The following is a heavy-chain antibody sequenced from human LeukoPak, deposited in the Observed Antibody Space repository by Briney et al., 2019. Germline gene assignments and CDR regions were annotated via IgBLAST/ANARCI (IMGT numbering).Heavy chain of an antibody. CDR2: INDSGGNT. Sequence: PGGSLRLSCAAYGFTFSSYAMSGVRQAPGKGLEWVSLINDSGGNTYYADSVKGRFTISRDNSKNTLFLQMSSLRAEDTAVYYCAKTSAGIRGGYFDYWGQGTLVTVSS. CDR1: GFTFSSYA. V-gene: IGHV3-23*01. J-gene: IGHJ4*02. CDR3: AKTSAGIRGGYFDY. D-gene: IGHD3-10*01.